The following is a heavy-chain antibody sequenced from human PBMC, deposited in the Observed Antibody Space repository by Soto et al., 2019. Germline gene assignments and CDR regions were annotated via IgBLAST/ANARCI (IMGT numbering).Heavy chain of an antibody. J-gene: IGHJ4*02. CDR3: ARSELAAHLFNY. V-gene: IGHV1-18*01. D-gene: IGHD1-7*01. Sequence: GASVNVSCKASGGTFSSYTISWVRQAPGQGLEWMGWISAYNGNTNYAQKLQGRVTMTTDTSTSTAYMELRSLRSDDTAVYYCARSELAAHLFNYWGQGTLVTVSS. CDR2: ISAYNGNT. CDR1: GGTFSSYT.